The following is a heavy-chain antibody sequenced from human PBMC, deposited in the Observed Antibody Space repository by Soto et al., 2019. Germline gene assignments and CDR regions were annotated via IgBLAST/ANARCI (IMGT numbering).Heavy chain of an antibody. CDR3: ARHPSYDYGGIADY. CDR1: GFTFSSYA. D-gene: IGHD4-17*01. V-gene: IGHV3-30-3*01. Sequence: QVQLVESGGGVVQPGRSLRLSCAASGFTFSSYAMHWVRQAPGKGLEWVAVISYDGSNKYYADSVKGRFTISRDNSKNTLYLQMNSLRAEDTAVYYCARHPSYDYGGIADYWGQGTLVTVSS. CDR2: ISYDGSNK. J-gene: IGHJ4*02.